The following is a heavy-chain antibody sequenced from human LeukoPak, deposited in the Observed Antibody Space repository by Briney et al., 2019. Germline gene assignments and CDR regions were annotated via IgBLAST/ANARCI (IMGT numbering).Heavy chain of an antibody. CDR3: ARGVKELPPNNPNGKRYYYYMDV. D-gene: IGHD1/OR15-1a*01. CDR1: GYTFTSYD. Sequence: ASVKVSCKASGYTFTSYDINWVRQATGQGLEWMGWMNPNSGNTGYAQKFQGRVTVTRNTSISTAYMELSSLRSEDTAVYYCARGVKELPPNNPNGKRYYYYMDVWGKGTTVTVSS. CDR2: MNPNSGNT. V-gene: IGHV1-8*01. J-gene: IGHJ6*03.